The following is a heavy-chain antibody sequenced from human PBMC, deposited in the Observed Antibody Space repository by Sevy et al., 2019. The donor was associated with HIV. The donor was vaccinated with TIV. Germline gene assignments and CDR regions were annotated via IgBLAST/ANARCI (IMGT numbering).Heavy chain of an antibody. V-gene: IGHV3-11*04. J-gene: IGHJ4*02. D-gene: IGHD6-13*01. Sequence: GGSLRLSCAASGFTFSDYYMSWIRQAPGKGLEWVSYISSSGSTIYYADSVKGRFTISRDNAKNTLYLQMNSLRAEDTAVYYCAREGQLPSAYYFDYWGQGTLVTVSS. CDR1: GFTFSDYY. CDR2: ISSSGSTI. CDR3: AREGQLPSAYYFDY.